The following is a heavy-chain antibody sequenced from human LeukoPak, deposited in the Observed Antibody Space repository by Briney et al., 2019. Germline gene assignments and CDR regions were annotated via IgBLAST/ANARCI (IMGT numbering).Heavy chain of an antibody. Sequence: SVKVSCKASGGTFSSYAISWVRQAPGQGLEWMGGIIPIFGTANYAQKFQGRVTITADKSTSTAYMELSSLRSEDTAVYYCARVRSLGDWLLNDGAFDIWGQGTMVTVSS. CDR2: IIPIFGTA. D-gene: IGHD3-9*01. V-gene: IGHV1-69*06. J-gene: IGHJ3*02. CDR1: GGTFSSYA. CDR3: ARVRSLGDWLLNDGAFDI.